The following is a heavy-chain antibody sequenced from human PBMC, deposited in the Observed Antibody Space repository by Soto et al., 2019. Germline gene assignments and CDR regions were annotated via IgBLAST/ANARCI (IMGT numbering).Heavy chain of an antibody. J-gene: IGHJ4*02. V-gene: IGHV1-3*01. CDR2: INAGNGNT. CDR3: ERSPGIAVADY. CDR1: GYAFTGYA. D-gene: IGHD6-19*01. Sequence: SVKVSWKAAGYAFTGYAMHWVRQAPGQRLEWMGWINAGNGNTKYSQKFQGRVTITRDTSASTAYMELSSLRSEDTAVYYCERSPGIAVADYCGQGTLVTVSS.